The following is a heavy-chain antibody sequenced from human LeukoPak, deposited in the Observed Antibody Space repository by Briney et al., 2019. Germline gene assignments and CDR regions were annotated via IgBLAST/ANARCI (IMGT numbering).Heavy chain of an antibody. CDR1: GGTFSSYA. J-gene: IGHJ6*02. CDR2: IILMFGTV. CDR3: ARDDPRASPHVASVYYYYGMDV. V-gene: IGHV1-69*01. Sequence: ASVKVSCKASGGTFSSYAISWVRQAPGQGLEWMGGIILMFGTVNYAQKFQGRVTITADESTSTAYMELRSLRSEDTAVYYCARDDPRASPHVASVYYYYGMDVWGQGTTVTVS. D-gene: IGHD2-21*01.